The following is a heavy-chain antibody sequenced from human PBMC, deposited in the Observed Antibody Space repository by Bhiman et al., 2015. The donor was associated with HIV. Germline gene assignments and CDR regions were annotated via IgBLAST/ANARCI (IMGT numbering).Heavy chain of an antibody. J-gene: IGHJ4*02. CDR3: AREAVAGSVYFNY. CDR2: ISSTNSYI. D-gene: IGHD6-19*01. V-gene: IGHV3-21*03. CDR1: GFTFSSYS. Sequence: EVQLVESGGGLVKPGGSLRLSCAASGFTFSSYSMTWVRQAPGKGLQWVSSISSTNSYIYYADSVKGRFTISRDNAKNSLYLQMNSLRAEDTAVYYCAREAVAGSVYFNYWGQGTVVHRLL.